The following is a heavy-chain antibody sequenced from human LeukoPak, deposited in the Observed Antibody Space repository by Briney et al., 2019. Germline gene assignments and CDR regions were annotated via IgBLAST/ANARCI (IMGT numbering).Heavy chain of an antibody. Sequence: SETLSLTCTVSGGSISSSSYYWGWIRQPPGKGLEWVGRIYYSGSTYYNPSLKSRVTISVDTSKNQFSLKLSSVTAADTAVYYCASWDIVVATRNFGYWGQGTLVTVSS. CDR1: GGSISSSSYY. CDR3: ASWDIVVATRNFGY. D-gene: IGHD5-12*01. V-gene: IGHV4-39*01. J-gene: IGHJ4*02. CDR2: IYYSGST.